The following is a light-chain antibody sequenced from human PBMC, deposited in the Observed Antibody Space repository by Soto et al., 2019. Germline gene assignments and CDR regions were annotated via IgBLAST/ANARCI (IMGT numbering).Light chain of an antibody. J-gene: IGKJ3*01. CDR1: QDITSY. CDR3: QHCDYLPI. Sequence: DIQMTQSPSSLSASVGDRVTITCQASQDITSYLNWYQHKPGKAPKLLIYDASILEAGVPSRFSGSGSGTYFPFTISSLQPEDVATYYCQHCDYLPIFGPGTTVDFK. CDR2: DAS. V-gene: IGKV1-33*01.